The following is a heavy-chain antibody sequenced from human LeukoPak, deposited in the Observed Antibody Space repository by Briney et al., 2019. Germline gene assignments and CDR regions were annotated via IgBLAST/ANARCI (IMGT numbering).Heavy chain of an antibody. Sequence: SETLSLTCAVYGGSFSGYYWSWIRKPPGQGLELIGEINHSGSTNYNPSLKSRVTISVDTSKNQFSLKLSSVTAADTAVYYCARADFWSGYRYFDYWGQGTLVTVSS. CDR2: INHSGST. D-gene: IGHD3-3*01. V-gene: IGHV4-34*01. J-gene: IGHJ4*02. CDR3: ARADFWSGYRYFDY. CDR1: GGSFSGYY.